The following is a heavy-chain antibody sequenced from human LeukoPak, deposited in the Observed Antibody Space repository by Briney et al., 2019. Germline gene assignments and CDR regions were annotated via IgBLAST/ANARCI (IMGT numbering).Heavy chain of an antibody. J-gene: IGHJ6*03. CDR2: MNPDGSEA. V-gene: IGHV3-7*01. CDR1: GFTFSTYW. CDR3: ARGYYDFWSLDKYYYYMDV. D-gene: IGHD3-3*01. Sequence: PGGSLRLSCAASGFTFSTYWMTWVRQSPGKGLEWVANMNPDGSEANYVDSVKGRFTISRDNAKNSLYLQMNSLRAEDTAVYYCARGYYDFWSLDKYYYYMDVWGRGTTVTVSS.